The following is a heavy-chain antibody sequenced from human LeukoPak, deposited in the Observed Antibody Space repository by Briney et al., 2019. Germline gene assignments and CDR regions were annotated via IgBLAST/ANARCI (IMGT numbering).Heavy chain of an antibody. D-gene: IGHD6-13*01. V-gene: IGHV4-34*01. Sequence: PSETLSLTCAVYGGSFRGYYWSWIRQPPGKGLEWIGEINHSGSTNYNPSLKSRVTISVDTSKNQFSLKLSSVTAADTAVYYCARGQQHYSPRGHWFDPWGQGTLVTVSS. CDR2: INHSGST. CDR1: GGSFRGYY. J-gene: IGHJ5*02. CDR3: ARGQQHYSPRGHWFDP.